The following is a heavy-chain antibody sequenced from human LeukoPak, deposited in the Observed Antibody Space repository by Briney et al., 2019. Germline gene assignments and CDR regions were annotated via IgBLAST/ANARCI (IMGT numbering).Heavy chain of an antibody. Sequence: SETLSLTCTVSGGSISSGGYYWSWIRQHPGKGLEWIGYIYYSGSTYYNPSLKSRVTISVDTSKNQFSLKLSSVTAADTAVYYCARDRFRGETTDAFDIWGQGTMVTVSS. J-gene: IGHJ3*02. CDR1: GGSISSGGYY. V-gene: IGHV4-31*03. CDR3: ARDRFRGETTDAFDI. D-gene: IGHD3-16*01. CDR2: IYYSGST.